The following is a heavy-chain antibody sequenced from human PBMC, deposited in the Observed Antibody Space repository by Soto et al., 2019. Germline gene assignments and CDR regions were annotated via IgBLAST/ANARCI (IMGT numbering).Heavy chain of an antibody. CDR1: GGTFSSHP. V-gene: IGHV1-69*02. Sequence: QVRLVQSGAEVKKPGSSVKVSCKASGGTFSSHPITWVRQAPAQGLDWMGRISPFIGRTSYAQNFQGRVNITADKPTRTAYMELSSLRSEDTAVYYCARALAAGPNYYYYMDVWGKGTTVTVSS. CDR2: ISPFIGRT. CDR3: ARALAAGPNYYYYMDV. D-gene: IGHD6-25*01. J-gene: IGHJ6*03.